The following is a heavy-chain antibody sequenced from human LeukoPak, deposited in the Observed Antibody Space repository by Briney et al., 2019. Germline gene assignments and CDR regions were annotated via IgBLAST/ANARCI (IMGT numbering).Heavy chain of an antibody. J-gene: IGHJ4*02. CDR1: GFTFSSYW. CDR3: AIIPRAAAGPSARSPFHY. D-gene: IGHD6-13*01. Sequence: GGSLRLSCAASGFTFSSYWMSWVRQAPGKGLEWVANIKQDGSDKYYVDSVKGRFTISRDNAKNSLYLQMNSLRAEDTAVYYCAIIPRAAAGPSARSPFHYWGQGTLVTVSS. CDR2: IKQDGSDK. V-gene: IGHV3-7*01.